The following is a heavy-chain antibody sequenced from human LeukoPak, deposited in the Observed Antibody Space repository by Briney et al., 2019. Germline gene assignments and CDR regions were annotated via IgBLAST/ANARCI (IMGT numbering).Heavy chain of an antibody. CDR2: FDPEDGET. CDR1: EYTLTELS. D-gene: IGHD6-13*01. Sequence: ASVKVSCKVSEYTLTELSMHWVRQAPGKGLEWMGGFDPEDGETIYAQKFQGRVNMTEDTSTDTAYMELCSLRSEDTAVYYCATDSGGNTPAAGTVYWYFHLWGRGTLVTVSS. J-gene: IGHJ2*01. CDR3: ATDSGGNTPAAGTVYWYFHL. V-gene: IGHV1-24*01.